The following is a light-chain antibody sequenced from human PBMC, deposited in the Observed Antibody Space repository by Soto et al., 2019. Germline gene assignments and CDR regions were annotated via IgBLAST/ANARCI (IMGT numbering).Light chain of an antibody. V-gene: IGKV3-11*01. CDR2: QTS. CDR1: QYINTR. Sequence: VVLTQSLATLSSCPDDRVTLSCRASQYINTRLAWYQHRPGQAPRLLIYQTSIRAAGIPARFSASGTGTDFTLTISDVQPEDFAVYYCHQRQSWPRTFGQGAKVDIK. J-gene: IGKJ1*01. CDR3: HQRQSWPRT.